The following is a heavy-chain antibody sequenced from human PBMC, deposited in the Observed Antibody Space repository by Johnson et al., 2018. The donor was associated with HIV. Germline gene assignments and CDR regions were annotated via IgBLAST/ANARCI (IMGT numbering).Heavy chain of an antibody. V-gene: IGHV3-7*04. D-gene: IGHD1-26*01. CDR2: IKQDGSEK. Sequence: VQLVESGGGLVQPGGSLRLSCAASGFTFSSYWMSWVRQAPGKGLEWVANIKQDGSEKYYVDSVKGRFTISRNNAKNSLYLQMNSLRAEDTAVYYCARMTSGSDPNIWGQGTMVTVSS. CDR1: GFTFSSYW. J-gene: IGHJ3*02. CDR3: ARMTSGSDPNI.